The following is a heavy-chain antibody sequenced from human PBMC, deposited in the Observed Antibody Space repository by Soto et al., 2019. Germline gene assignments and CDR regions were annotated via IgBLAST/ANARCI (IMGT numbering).Heavy chain of an antibody. CDR1: GGSVSSGGYY. CDR2: IYYTGST. CDR3: ARDXLEWSDYYTGRFYGLDV. D-gene: IGHD3-3*01. Sequence: KTSETLSLTCTVSGGSVSSGGYYWNWIRLHPGKGLEWIGSIYYTGSTYYNPSLRSRVVIPIHTSENQFSLRLSAVTAADTAVYYCARDXLEWSDYYTGRFYGLDVWGQGTTVTVSS. V-gene: IGHV4-31*03. J-gene: IGHJ6*02.